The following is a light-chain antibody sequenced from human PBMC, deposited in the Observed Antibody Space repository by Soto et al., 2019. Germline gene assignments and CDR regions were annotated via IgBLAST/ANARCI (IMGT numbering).Light chain of an antibody. CDR3: QQRNSYPRT. Sequence: DIQLTQSPSFLSASVGDRVTITCRASQGINIFLDWFQQKPGKAPNLLISAASTLQSGVPSRFSGSGSETEFTLTITSLQPEDSANYYCQQRNSYPRTFGQGTKVELK. CDR1: QGINIF. J-gene: IGKJ2*01. CDR2: AAS. V-gene: IGKV1-9*01.